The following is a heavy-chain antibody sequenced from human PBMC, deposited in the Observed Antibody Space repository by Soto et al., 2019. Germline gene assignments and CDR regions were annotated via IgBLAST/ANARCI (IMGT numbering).Heavy chain of an antibody. CDR3: THRDSTTLIYGMDV. V-gene: IGHV2-5*02. CDR1: GFSLNNRGVG. D-gene: IGHD2-2*01. CDR2: IYWDDDK. J-gene: IGHJ6*02. Sequence: QITLKESGPTLVKPTQTLTLTCTFSGFSLNNRGVGVGWFRQPPGKALEWVALIYWDDDKRYSPSLRRRLTNXKXNXKNLVVLTTTNMDRVDTATYYCTHRDSTTLIYGMDVCGQGTTVTVSS.